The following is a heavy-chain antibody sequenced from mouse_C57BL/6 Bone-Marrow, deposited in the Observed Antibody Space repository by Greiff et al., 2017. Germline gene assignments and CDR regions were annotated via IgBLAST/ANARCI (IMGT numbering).Heavy chain of an antibody. J-gene: IGHJ2*01. V-gene: IGHV5-12*01. CDR2: ISNGGGST. Sequence: DVKLVESGGGLVQPGGSLKLSCAASGFTFSTYYMYWVRQTPEQRLELVAYISNGGGSTYSPDTVKVRFTTSRDNAKNTLYLQMSRMKSDDTAMDYCARHIYYDYVRGYWGQGTTLTVSS. CDR3: ARHIYYDYVRGY. CDR1: GFTFSTYY. D-gene: IGHD2-4*01.